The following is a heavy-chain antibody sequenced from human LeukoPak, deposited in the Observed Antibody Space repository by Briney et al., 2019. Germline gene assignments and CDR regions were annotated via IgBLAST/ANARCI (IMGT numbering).Heavy chain of an antibody. J-gene: IGHJ4*02. CDR1: GGTFSSYA. CDR2: IIPIFGTA. D-gene: IGHD6-19*01. Sequence: SVKVSCKASGGTFSSYAISWVRQAPGQGLEWMGGIIPIFGTANYAQKFQGRVTITADESTSTAYMELSSLRSDDTAVYYCAIAVAGGLSFDYWGQGTLVTVSS. CDR3: AIAVAGGLSFDY. V-gene: IGHV1-69*01.